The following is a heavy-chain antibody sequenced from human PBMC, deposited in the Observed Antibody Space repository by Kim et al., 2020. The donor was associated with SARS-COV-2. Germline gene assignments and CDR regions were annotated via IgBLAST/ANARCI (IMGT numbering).Heavy chain of an antibody. CDR1: GDSINKTYW. V-gene: IGHV4-4*02. CDR2: VAHTGRT. J-gene: IGHJ3*02. D-gene: IGHD3-10*01. CDR3: ARSLSGWFEDLFPSSFDI. Sequence: SETLSLTCVVSGDSINKTYWWNWVRQSLGKGLEWIGEVAHTGRTHYNPSLQSRVTMSLDKSASQFSVRLSSVTAADTAMYYCARSLSGWFEDLFPSSFDIWGHGILAIVSS.